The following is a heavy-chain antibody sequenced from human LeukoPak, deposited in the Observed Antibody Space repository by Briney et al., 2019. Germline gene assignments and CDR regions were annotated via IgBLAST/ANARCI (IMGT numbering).Heavy chain of an antibody. D-gene: IGHD3-22*01. CDR3: ARVGYYDSSGIS. Sequence: GRSLRLSCVVSGFSFSDNVFPWVRQAPGKGLEWVSSISSSSSYIYYADSVKGRFTISRDNAKNSLYLQMNSLRAEDTAVYYCARVGYYDSSGISWGQGTLVTVSS. J-gene: IGHJ4*02. CDR2: ISSSSSYI. CDR1: GFSFSDNV. V-gene: IGHV3-21*01.